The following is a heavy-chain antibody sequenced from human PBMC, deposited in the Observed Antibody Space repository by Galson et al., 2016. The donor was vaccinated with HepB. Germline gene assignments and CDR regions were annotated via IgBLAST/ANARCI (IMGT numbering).Heavy chain of an antibody. V-gene: IGHV4-61*02. D-gene: IGHD3-22*01. J-gene: IGHJ4*02. CDR2: IYSGGST. CDR1: GGSISSGSSY. Sequence: TLSLTCTVSGGSISSGSSYWSWIRQPAGKGLEWIGRIYSGGSTNYNPSLKSRVTISLDTSKNQFSLKLSSVTAADTAVYYCTRGYSFYDSSGTGYWGQGTHVTVSS. CDR3: TRGYSFYDSSGTGY.